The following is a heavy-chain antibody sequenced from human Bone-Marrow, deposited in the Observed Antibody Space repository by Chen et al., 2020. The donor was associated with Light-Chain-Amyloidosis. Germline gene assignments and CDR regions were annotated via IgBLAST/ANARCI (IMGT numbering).Heavy chain of an antibody. Sequence: QVQLVQSGAEVKKPGASVKVSCKASGSTFTGYYMHWVRQAPGQGLEWMGWINPNSGGTNYAQKFQGWVTMTRDTSISTAYMELSRLRSDDTAVYYCARGEVTTSFYYYGMDVWGQGTTVTVSS. D-gene: IGHD4-17*01. J-gene: IGHJ6*02. V-gene: IGHV1-2*04. CDR3: ARGEVTTSFYYYGMDV. CDR2: INPNSGGT. CDR1: GSTFTGYY.